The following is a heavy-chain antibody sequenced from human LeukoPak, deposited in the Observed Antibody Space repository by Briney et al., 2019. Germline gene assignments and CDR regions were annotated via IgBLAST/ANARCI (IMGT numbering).Heavy chain of an antibody. CDR2: INPNSGGT. Sequence: GASVKVSCKTSGYTFTGHYINWVRQAPGQGLEWMGWINPNSGGTNYAQKFQGRVTMTRDTSISTAYMELSRLRSDDTAVYYCARGRDRYCSSTSCAPGGWFDPWGQGTLVTVSS. CDR3: ARGRDRYCSSTSCAPGGWFDP. D-gene: IGHD2-2*01. J-gene: IGHJ5*02. V-gene: IGHV1-2*02. CDR1: GYTFTGHY.